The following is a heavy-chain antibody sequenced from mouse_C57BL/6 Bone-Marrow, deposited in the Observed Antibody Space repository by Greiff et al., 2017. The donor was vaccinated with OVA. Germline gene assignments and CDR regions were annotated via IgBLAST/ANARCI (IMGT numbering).Heavy chain of an antibody. J-gene: IGHJ3*01. CDR3: ARDASFAF. D-gene: IGHD6-1*01. CDR1: GFTFSSYA. V-gene: IGHV5-4*01. CDR2: ISDGGSYT. Sequence: EVMLVESGGGLVKPGGSLKVSCAASGFTFSSYAMAWVRQTPEKRLEWVATISDGGSYTYYPDNVKGRFTISRDNAKNNRYLQMSHLKSEDTAIYYCARDASFAFWGQGTLITVSA.